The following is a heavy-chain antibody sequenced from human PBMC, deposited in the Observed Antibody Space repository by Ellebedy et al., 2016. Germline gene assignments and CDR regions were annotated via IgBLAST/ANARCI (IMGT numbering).Heavy chain of an antibody. V-gene: IGHV3-21*01. CDR2: ISSSSSYI. Sequence: GESLKISXAASGFTFSSYSMNWVRQAPGKGLEWVSSISSSSSYIYYADSVKGRFTISRDNAKNSLYLQMNSLRAEDTAVYYCTRGGLDNSFDVWGQGTMVTVSS. CDR1: GFTFSSYS. D-gene: IGHD3-16*01. CDR3: TRGGLDNSFDV. J-gene: IGHJ3*01.